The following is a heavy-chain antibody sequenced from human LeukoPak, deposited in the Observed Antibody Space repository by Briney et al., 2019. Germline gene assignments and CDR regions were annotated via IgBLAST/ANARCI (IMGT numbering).Heavy chain of an antibody. Sequence: GALRLSCKTSGFNFPIYCMTWVRQAPGKGLEWVANIIQDGQNTDYVDSVKGRFTISRDNTKNSVYLQMSSLRAEDTAVYYCAREVWGPEYWGQGTLVTVSS. D-gene: IGHD1-14*01. CDR1: GFNFPIYC. J-gene: IGHJ4*02. CDR3: AREVWGPEY. V-gene: IGHV3-7*01. CDR2: IIQDGQNT.